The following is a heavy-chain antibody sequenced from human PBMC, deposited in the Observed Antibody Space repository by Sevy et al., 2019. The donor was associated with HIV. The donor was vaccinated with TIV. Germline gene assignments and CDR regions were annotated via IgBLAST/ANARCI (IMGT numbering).Heavy chain of an antibody. CDR1: GFTFSSYS. D-gene: IGHD3-16*01. V-gene: IGHV3-21*01. CDR2: ISSSSSYI. Sequence: GGSLRLSCAASGFTFSSYSMNWVRQAPGKGLEWVSSISSSSSYIYYADSVKGRFTISRDNAKNSLYLQMNSLRAEDTAVYYCARDGGHNWFDPWAQGTLVTVSS. J-gene: IGHJ5*02. CDR3: ARDGGHNWFDP.